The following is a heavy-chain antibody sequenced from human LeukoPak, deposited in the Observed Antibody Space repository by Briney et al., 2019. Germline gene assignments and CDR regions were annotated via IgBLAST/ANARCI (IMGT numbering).Heavy chain of an antibody. D-gene: IGHD6-19*01. V-gene: IGHV1-69*13. J-gene: IGHJ4*02. Sequence: GASVKVSCKASGYTFTSYGISWVRQAPGQGLEWMGGIIPIFGTANYAQKFQGRVTITADESTSTAYMELSSLRSEDTAVYYCARDWLGSPSPLGYWGQGTLVTVSS. CDR1: GYTFTSYG. CDR3: ARDWLGSPSPLGY. CDR2: IIPIFGTA.